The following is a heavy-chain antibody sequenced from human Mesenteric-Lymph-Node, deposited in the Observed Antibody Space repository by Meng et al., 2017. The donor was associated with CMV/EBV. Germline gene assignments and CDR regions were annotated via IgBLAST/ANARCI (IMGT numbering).Heavy chain of an antibody. CDR1: GFTFSSYS. J-gene: IGHJ4*02. Sequence: GESLKISCAASGFTFSSYSMNWVRQAPGKGLEWVSYISSSSSSIYYADSVKGRFTISRDNAKNSLYLQMNSLRAEDTAVYYCARAQRYFDYWGQGTLVTVSS. CDR2: ISSSSSSI. V-gene: IGHV3-48*04. CDR3: ARAQRYFDY.